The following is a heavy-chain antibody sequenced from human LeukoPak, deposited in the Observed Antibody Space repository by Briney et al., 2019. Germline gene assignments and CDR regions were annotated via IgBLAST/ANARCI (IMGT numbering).Heavy chain of an antibody. CDR1: GGTFSSYA. J-gene: IGHJ5*02. Sequence: SVKVSCKASGGTFSSYAISWVRQAPGQGLEWMGGIIPIFGTANYAQKFQGRVTITADESTSTAYMELSSLRSEDTAVYYFARGITIFGVVSRFDPWGQGTLVTVSS. V-gene: IGHV1-69*13. CDR2: IIPIFGTA. CDR3: ARGITIFGVVSRFDP. D-gene: IGHD3-3*01.